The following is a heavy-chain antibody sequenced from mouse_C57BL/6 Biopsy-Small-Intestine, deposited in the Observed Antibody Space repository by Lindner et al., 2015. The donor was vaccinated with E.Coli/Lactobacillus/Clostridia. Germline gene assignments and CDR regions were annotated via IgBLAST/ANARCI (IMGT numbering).Heavy chain of an antibody. D-gene: IGHD2-14*01. CDR3: ARGGRYDGYFDV. CDR1: GYTFSSSW. V-gene: IGHV1-82*01. J-gene: IGHJ1*01. CDR2: IYPGNGDT. Sequence: LQESGPELVKPGASVKISCKASGYTFSSSWMNWVKQRPGKGLEWIGRIYPGNGDTNYNGKFKGKATLTADKSSNTAYMQLSSLTSEDSAVYFCARGGRYDGYFDVWGAGTTVTVSS.